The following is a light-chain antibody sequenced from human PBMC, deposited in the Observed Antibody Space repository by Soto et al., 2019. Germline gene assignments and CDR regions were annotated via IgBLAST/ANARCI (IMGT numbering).Light chain of an antibody. CDR3: CSCAGRNGYV. CDR2: DVS. J-gene: IGLJ1*01. Sequence: QSALTQPRSVSGSPGQSVTISCTGTSSDVGAYNYVSWYQQHPGKAPKLMIYDVSKRPSGVPDRFSGSKSGNTASLSISGLQAEDEADYYCCSCAGRNGYVFASGTKLTVL. CDR1: SSDVGAYNY. V-gene: IGLV2-11*01.